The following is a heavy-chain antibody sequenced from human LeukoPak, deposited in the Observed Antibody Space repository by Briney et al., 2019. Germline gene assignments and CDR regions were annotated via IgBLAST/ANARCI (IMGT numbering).Heavy chain of an antibody. CDR3: TSYDFGVVSPFDY. CDR1: GFAFSGSA. V-gene: IGHV3-73*01. CDR2: IRSKANSYAT. Sequence: GGSLRLSCAASGFAFSGSAKHWVRQASGKGLEGVGRIRSKANSYATAYAASVKGRFTVSRDDSKNTAYLQMNSLKTEDTAVYYCTSYDFGVVSPFDYWGQGTLVTVSS. D-gene: IGHD3-3*01. J-gene: IGHJ4*02.